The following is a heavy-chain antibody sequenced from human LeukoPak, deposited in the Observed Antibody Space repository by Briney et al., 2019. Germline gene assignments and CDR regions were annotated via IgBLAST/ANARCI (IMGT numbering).Heavy chain of an antibody. CDR1: GESLNGHY. Sequence: SETLSLTCAVYGESLNGHYWSWIRQSPGKGLEWIGEGSDSGGTKFNPSLKSRASISADTSRNQFSLKLRSVTAADTAVYYCAKNGQSGFPFDPWGQGTPVTVSS. CDR3: AKNGQSGFPFDP. V-gene: IGHV4-34*01. CDR2: GSDSGGT. D-gene: IGHD1-26*01. J-gene: IGHJ5*02.